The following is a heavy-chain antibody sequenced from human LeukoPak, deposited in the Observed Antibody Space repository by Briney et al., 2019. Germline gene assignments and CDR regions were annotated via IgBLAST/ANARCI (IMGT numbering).Heavy chain of an antibody. V-gene: IGHV4-39*01. CDR2: IYYSGST. D-gene: IGHD6-19*01. Sequence: SETLSLTCTVSGGSISSSSYYWGWIRQPPGKGLEWIGSIYYSGSTYYNPSLKSRVTISVDTSKNQFSLKLSSVTAADTAGYYCARRSSGIDYWGQGTLVTVSS. CDR3: ARRSSGIDY. CDR1: GGSISSSSYY. J-gene: IGHJ4*02.